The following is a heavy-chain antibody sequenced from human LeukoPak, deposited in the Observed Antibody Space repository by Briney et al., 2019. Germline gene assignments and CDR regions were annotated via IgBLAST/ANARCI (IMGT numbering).Heavy chain of an antibody. CDR2: INRSGST. J-gene: IGHJ4*02. CDR3: ASGYSYGWSAFDY. D-gene: IGHD5-18*01. V-gene: IGHV4-34*01. Sequence: SETLSLTCAVYGGSFSGYYWSWIRQPPGKGLEWIGEINRSGSTNYNPSLKSRVTISADTSKNQFSLKLSSVTAADTAVYYCASGYSYGWSAFDYWGQGTLVTASS. CDR1: GGSFSGYY.